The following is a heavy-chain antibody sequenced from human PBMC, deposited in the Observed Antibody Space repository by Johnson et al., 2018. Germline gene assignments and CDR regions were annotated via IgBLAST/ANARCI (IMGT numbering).Heavy chain of an antibody. V-gene: IGHV3-23*04. CDR3: AQDPHTTWVADLQH. CDR2: ISGSGGRT. Sequence: VQLVQSGGGLVQSGGSLRLSCAASGLTFSSYAMSWVRQAPGKGLEWASTISGSGGRTYYADSVKGRFTISRDNSKNTLYLQMINLRAEDTALYYCAQDPHTTWVADLQHWGQGSLVTVSS. CDR1: GLTFSSYA. D-gene: IGHD1-14*01. J-gene: IGHJ1*01.